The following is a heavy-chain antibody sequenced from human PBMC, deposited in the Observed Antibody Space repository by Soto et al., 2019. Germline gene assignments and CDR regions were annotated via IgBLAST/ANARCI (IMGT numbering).Heavy chain of an antibody. CDR3: ARYRLTAAWSKFDY. J-gene: IGHJ4*02. D-gene: IGHD3-16*02. V-gene: IGHV4-31*11. CDR2: VSHRGNT. Sequence: QVQLQQSGPGLVKPSQTLSLTCAVSGVSVGSDAYYWSWIRQHPGKGLEWVGFVSHRGNTYYNPSLKSRLTLSVDMPRNQFFLHLTSVTAADTAVYFCARYRLTAAWSKFDYWGQGTLVTVSA. CDR1: GVSVGSDAYY.